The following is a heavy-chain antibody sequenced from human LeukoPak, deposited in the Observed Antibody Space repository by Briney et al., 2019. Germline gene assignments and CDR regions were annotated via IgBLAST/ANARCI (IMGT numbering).Heavy chain of an antibody. D-gene: IGHD2-15*01. J-gene: IGHJ6*02. CDR2: IYPGDSDT. V-gene: IGHV5-51*01. CDR3: ARTPGRYCSGGSCMYYGMDV. CDR1: GYSLTSYW. Sequence: GESLKISCKGSGYSLTSYWIGWVRQMPGKGLEWMGIIYPGDSDTRYSPSFQGQVTISADKSISTAYLQWSSLKASDTAMYYCARTPGRYCSGGSCMYYGMDVWGQGTTVTVSS.